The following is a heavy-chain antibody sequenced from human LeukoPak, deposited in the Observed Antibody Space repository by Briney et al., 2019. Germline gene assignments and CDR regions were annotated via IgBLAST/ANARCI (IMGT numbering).Heavy chain of an antibody. CDR3: ARVAGGSGWYYFDY. J-gene: IGHJ4*02. Sequence: GGSLRLSCAASGFTFSSYWVSGVRQAPGKGLEGVANIKQDGSEKYYVDSVKGRFTISRDNAKNSLYLQMNSLRAEDTAVYYCARVAGGSGWYYFDYWGQGTLVTVSS. V-gene: IGHV3-7*01. D-gene: IGHD6-19*01. CDR1: GFTFSSYW. CDR2: IKQDGSEK.